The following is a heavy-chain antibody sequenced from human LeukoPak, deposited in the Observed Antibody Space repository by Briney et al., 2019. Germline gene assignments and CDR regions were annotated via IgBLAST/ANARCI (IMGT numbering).Heavy chain of an antibody. Sequence: SKTLSLTPTLSLGSISLYYWSWGWEPPGKGLGCIGYIYNIGSTNYNPSLKSRVTISVDTSKNQISLKVSSVTAADTAVYYCARDRAAGIFDYWGQGTPVTVSS. CDR2: IYNIGST. CDR1: LGSISLYY. V-gene: IGHV4-59*01. CDR3: ARDRAAGIFDY. J-gene: IGHJ4*02. D-gene: IGHD6-13*01.